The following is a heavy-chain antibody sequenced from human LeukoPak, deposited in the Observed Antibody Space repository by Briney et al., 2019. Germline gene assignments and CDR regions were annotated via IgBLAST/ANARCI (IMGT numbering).Heavy chain of an antibody. Sequence: PSETLSLTCTVSGGSISSSSYYWGWIRQPPGKGLEWIGSIYYSGSTYYNPSLKSRVTISVDTSKNQFSLKMTSVTAADTAVYYCAREAVAGTGRGLDYWGQGTLVTVSS. J-gene: IGHJ4*02. V-gene: IGHV4-39*07. CDR2: IYYSGST. D-gene: IGHD6-19*01. CDR3: AREAVAGTGRGLDY. CDR1: GGSISSSSYY.